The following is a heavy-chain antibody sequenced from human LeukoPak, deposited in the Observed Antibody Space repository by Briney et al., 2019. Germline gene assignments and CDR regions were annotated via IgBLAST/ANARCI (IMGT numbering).Heavy chain of an antibody. D-gene: IGHD6-25*01. CDR2: ISGSGGST. CDR3: ARRSAAKDAFDI. V-gene: IGHV3-23*01. J-gene: IGHJ3*02. CDR1: GFTFSNAW. Sequence: GGSLRLSCAASGFTFSNAWMSWVRQAPGKGLEWVSAISGSGGSTYYADSVKGRFTISRDNAKNTLYLQMNSLRAEDTAVYYCARRSAAKDAFDIWGQGTKVTVSS.